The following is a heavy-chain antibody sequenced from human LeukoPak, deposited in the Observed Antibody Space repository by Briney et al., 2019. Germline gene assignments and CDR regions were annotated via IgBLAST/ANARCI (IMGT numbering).Heavy chain of an antibody. CDR2: IWYDGSNK. V-gene: IGHV3-33*01. Sequence: PGGSLRLSCAASGFTFSSYGMHWVRQAPGKGLEWVAVIWYDGSNKYYADSVKGRFTISRDNSKNTLYLQMNSLRAEDTAVYYCARWVFWTYYFDYWGQGTLVTVSS. D-gene: IGHD3/OR15-3a*01. J-gene: IGHJ4*02. CDR1: GFTFSSYG. CDR3: ARWVFWTYYFDY.